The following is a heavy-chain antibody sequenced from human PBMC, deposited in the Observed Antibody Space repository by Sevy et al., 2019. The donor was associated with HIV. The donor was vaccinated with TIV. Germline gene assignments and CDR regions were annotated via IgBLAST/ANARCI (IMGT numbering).Heavy chain of an antibody. CDR2: ISWNSSSI. V-gene: IGHV3-9*01. Sequence: GGSLRLSCAASGFTFDDYAMHWVRQAPGKGLEWVSGISWNSSSIGYADSVKGRFTISRDNAKNSLYLQMNSLRAEDTALYYCAKSKARSMVRGAIFDYWGQGTLVTVSS. CDR1: GFTFDDYA. J-gene: IGHJ4*02. CDR3: AKSKARSMVRGAIFDY. D-gene: IGHD3-10*01.